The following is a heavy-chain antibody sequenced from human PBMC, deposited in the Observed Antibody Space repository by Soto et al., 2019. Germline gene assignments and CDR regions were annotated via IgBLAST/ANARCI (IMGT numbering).Heavy chain of an antibody. CDR3: ARVCVHIDPFTY. CDR2: INDRGDKT. CDR1: GFNFSTSA. V-gene: IGHV3-23*01. D-gene: IGHD2-21*01. J-gene: IGHJ1*01. Sequence: EVQLLESGGGLVQPGGSLRLSCAASGFNFSTSAMSWVRQAPGKVLEWVSAINDRGDKTYYADSVKGRFTISRDNYKNALQLRMNSLRPDDAAVYYCARVCVHIDPFTYLGQGTPV.